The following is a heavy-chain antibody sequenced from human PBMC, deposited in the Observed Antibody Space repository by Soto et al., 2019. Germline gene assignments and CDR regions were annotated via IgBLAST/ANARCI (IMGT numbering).Heavy chain of an antibody. Sequence: QVQLVESGGGLVKPGGSLRLSCAASGFTFSDYYMTWIRQAPGSGLEWVSYISSSSGTISYANSVKGRFTISRDTAQNSLYLQMTSLRAEDTAVYYCARGTYRSKTDFDYWGQGTLVTVSS. CDR3: ARGTYRSKTDFDY. CDR2: ISSSSGTI. J-gene: IGHJ4*02. D-gene: IGHD6-13*01. V-gene: IGHV3-11*01. CDR1: GFTFSDYY.